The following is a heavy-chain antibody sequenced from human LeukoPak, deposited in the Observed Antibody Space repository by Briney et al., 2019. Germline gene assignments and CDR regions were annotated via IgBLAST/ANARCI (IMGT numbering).Heavy chain of an antibody. D-gene: IGHD6-13*01. J-gene: IGHJ4*02. CDR3: ARGESSSWHLDY. CDR2: ISPYSGGT. V-gene: IGHV1-2*02. Sequence: ASVNVSCKSSGNTLTGYYIHWVRQAPGQGLEWMGWISPYSGGTNYAQKFQGRVTMTRDTSITTAYMEVHRLTSDDTAVYYCARGESSSWHLDYWGQGSLVTVSS. CDR1: GNTLTGYY.